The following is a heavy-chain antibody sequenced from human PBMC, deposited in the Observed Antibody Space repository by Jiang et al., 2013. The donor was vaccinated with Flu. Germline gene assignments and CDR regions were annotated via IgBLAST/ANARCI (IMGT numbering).Heavy chain of an antibody. Sequence: GAEVKKPGASVKVSCKASGYTFTSYGISWVRQAPGQGLEWMGWISAYNGNTNYAQKLQGRVTMTTDTSTSTAYMELRSLRSDDTAVYYCARDGLKGYSSGWYNWFDPWGQGTLVTVSS. CDR1: GYTFTSYG. CDR3: ARDGLKGYSSGWYNWFDP. V-gene: IGHV1-18*01. J-gene: IGHJ5*02. CDR2: ISAYNGNT. D-gene: IGHD6-19*01.